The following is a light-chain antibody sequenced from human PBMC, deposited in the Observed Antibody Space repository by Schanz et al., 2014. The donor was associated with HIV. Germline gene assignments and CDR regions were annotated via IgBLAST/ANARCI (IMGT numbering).Light chain of an antibody. CDR1: SSDVGGYNY. Sequence: QSALTQPASVSGSPGQSITISCTGTSSDVGGYNYVSWYQQHPGKAPKLMIYDVSNRPSGVSNRFSGSNSGYTASLTIAGLQAEDEADYYCSSYAGFPTFVLFGGGTKLTVL. V-gene: IGLV2-14*01. CDR2: DVS. CDR3: SSYAGFPTFVL. J-gene: IGLJ2*01.